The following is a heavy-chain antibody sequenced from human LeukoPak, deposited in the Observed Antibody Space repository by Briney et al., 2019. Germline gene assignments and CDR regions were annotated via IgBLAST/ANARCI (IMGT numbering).Heavy chain of an antibody. Sequence: ASVKVSCKASGGTFSSYAISWVRQAPGQGLEWMGGMNPNSGNTGYAQKFQGRVTMTRNTSISTAYMELSSLRSEDTAVYYCARGTLAYCGGDCPNWFDPWGQGTLVTVSS. CDR2: MNPNSGNT. J-gene: IGHJ5*02. D-gene: IGHD2-21*02. V-gene: IGHV1-8*02. CDR1: GGTFSSYA. CDR3: ARGTLAYCGGDCPNWFDP.